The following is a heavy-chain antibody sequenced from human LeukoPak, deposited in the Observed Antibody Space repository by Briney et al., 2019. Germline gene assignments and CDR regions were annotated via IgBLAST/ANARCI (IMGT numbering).Heavy chain of an antibody. CDR1: GGSFSSYY. CDR3: ARKGRGPYGSVNGYFDY. D-gene: IGHD3-10*01. CDR2: IYYSGST. J-gene: IGHJ4*02. Sequence: SETLSLTCAVYGGSFSSYYWGWIRQPPGKGLEWIGSIYYSGSTYYNPSLKSRVTISVDTSKNQFSLKLNFVTAADTAVYYCARKGRGPYGSVNGYFDYWGQGTLVTVSS. V-gene: IGHV4-39*07.